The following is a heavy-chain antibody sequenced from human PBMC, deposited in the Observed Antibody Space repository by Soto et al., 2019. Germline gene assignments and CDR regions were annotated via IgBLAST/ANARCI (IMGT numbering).Heavy chain of an antibody. CDR2: IYSGGST. J-gene: IGHJ4*02. Sequence: EVQLVESGGGLVQPGGSLRLSCAASGFTVSSNYMSWVRQAPGKGLEWVSVIYSGGSTYYADSVKGRFTISRDNSKNTLYLQMNSLRAEDTAVYYCANERAVACKYYCDYWGQGTLVTVSS. V-gene: IGHV3-66*01. CDR1: GFTVSSNY. D-gene: IGHD6-19*01. CDR3: ANERAVACKYYCDY.